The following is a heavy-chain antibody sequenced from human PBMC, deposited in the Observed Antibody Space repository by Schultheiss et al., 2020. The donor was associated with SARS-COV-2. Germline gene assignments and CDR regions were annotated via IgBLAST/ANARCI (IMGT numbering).Heavy chain of an antibody. CDR2: ISSSGSTI. CDR1: GFTFSDYY. Sequence: GSLRLSCAASGFTFSDYYMSWIRQAPGKGLEWVSYISSSGSTIYYADSVKGRFTISRDNAKNSLYLQMNSLRAEDTAVYYCAEMKSRRGYSSSYYYYYGMDVWGQGTTVTVSS. CDR3: AEMKSRRGYSSSYYYYYGMDV. V-gene: IGHV3-11*01. D-gene: IGHD6-6*01. J-gene: IGHJ6*02.